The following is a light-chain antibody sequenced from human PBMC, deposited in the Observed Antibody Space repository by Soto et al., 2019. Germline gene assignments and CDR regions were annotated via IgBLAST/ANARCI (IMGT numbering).Light chain of an antibody. J-gene: IGLJ3*02. Sequence: QSALTQPASVSGSPRQSITISCTGTSSDVGLYNLVSWYQQLPGKAPKLIIYEVNERPSGISDRFSGSKSGNTASLTISGLQDEDEADYYCCSYVGSSILMFGGGTKLTVL. CDR2: EVN. CDR1: SSDVGLYNL. V-gene: IGLV2-23*02. CDR3: CSYVGSSILM.